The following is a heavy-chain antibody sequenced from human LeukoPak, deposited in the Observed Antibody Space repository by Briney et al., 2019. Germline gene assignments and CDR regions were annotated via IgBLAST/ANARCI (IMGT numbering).Heavy chain of an antibody. CDR1: GGSISSSSYY. D-gene: IGHD6-19*01. CDR2: IYYSGST. V-gene: IGHV4-39*07. Sequence: SETLSLTCTVSGGSISSSSYYWGWIRQPPGKGLEWIGSIYYSGSTYYNPSLKSRVTISVDTSKNQFSLKLSSVTAADTAVYYCARDTHGSAVAGLDYWGQGTLVTVSS. CDR3: ARDTHGSAVAGLDY. J-gene: IGHJ4*02.